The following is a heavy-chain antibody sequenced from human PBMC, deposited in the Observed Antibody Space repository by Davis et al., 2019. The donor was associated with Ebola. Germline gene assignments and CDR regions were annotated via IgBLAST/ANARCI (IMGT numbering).Heavy chain of an antibody. V-gene: IGHV3-21*04. J-gene: IGHJ4*02. CDR3: ARGVW. D-gene: IGHD3-16*01. CDR2: ISSSSSYI. Sequence: GESLKIPRAASRFTFSSYSMNWVRQAPGKGLEWVSSISSSSSYIYYADSVKGRCTISRDNAKNTLSLQMNSLRSEDTAVYYCARGVWWGQGTLVTVSS. CDR1: RFTFSSYS.